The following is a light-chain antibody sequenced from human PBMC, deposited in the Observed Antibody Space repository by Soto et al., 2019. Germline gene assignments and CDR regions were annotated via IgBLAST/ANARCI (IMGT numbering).Light chain of an antibody. J-gene: IGKJ2*01. CDR3: QQYNKWLRT. CDR2: GAS. V-gene: IGKV3-15*01. CDR1: QSISSD. Sequence: EIVMTQSTATLSVSPGERATLSCRASQSISSDVAWYQQKPGQAPRLLIYGASTTATGIPARFSGSGSGTEFTLTFSSLQSEDFAVYTCQQYNKWLRTFGQGTKVDIK.